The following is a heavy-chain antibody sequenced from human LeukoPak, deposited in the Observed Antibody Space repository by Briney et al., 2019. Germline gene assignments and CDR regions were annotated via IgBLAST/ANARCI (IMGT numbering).Heavy chain of an antibody. V-gene: IGHV1-69*13. Sequence: ASVKVSCKASGGTFSSYAISWVRQAPGQGLEWMGGIIPIFGTANYAQKFQGRVTITADESTSTAYMELSSLRSEDTAVYYCARGTTYYYGSGSLDCWGQGTLVTVSS. D-gene: IGHD3-10*01. J-gene: IGHJ4*02. CDR2: IIPIFGTA. CDR1: GGTFSSYA. CDR3: ARGTTYYYGSGSLDC.